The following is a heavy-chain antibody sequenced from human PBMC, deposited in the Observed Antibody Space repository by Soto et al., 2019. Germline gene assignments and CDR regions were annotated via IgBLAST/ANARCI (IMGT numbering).Heavy chain of an antibody. CDR1: GFTVSSNY. CDR2: IYSGGST. D-gene: IGHD3-22*01. CDR3: ARDRHYDSSGYYCNWYFDL. Sequence: EVQLVESGGGLIQPGGSLRLSCAASGFTVSSNYMCWVRQAPGKGLEWVSVIYSGGSTYYADSVKGRFTISRDNSKNTRYLQMHSLSAEDTAVYYCARDRHYDSSGYYCNWYFDLLGRGTLVTVSS. J-gene: IGHJ2*01. V-gene: IGHV3-53*01.